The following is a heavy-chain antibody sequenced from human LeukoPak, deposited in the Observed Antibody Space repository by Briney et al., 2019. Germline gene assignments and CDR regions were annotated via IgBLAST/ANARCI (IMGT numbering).Heavy chain of an antibody. V-gene: IGHV1-8*01. CDR2: MNPNSGNT. CDR3: AGGLRRRRAFGARGAFDI. CDR1: GYTFTSYD. D-gene: IGHD3-3*01. Sequence: GASVKVSCKASGYTFTSYDINWVRQATGQGLEWMGWMNPNSGNTGYAQKFQGRVTMTRNTSISTAYMELSSLRSEDTAVYYCAGGLRRRRAFGARGAFDIWGQGTMVTVSS. J-gene: IGHJ3*02.